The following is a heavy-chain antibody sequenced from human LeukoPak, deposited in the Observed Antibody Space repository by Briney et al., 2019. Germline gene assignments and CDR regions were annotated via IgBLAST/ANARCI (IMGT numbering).Heavy chain of an antibody. D-gene: IGHD6-19*01. CDR1: GGSIRSYY. V-gene: IGHV4-59*13. J-gene: IGHJ3*02. CDR3: ARDSVKGMPWLGDAFDI. Sequence: ETLPLTCSVCGGSIRSYYGSYIRQPPGKAREGSGYIYYSGSTNNYPSLKSRVTISVDTSKNQFSLKLSSVTAADTAVYYCARDSVKGMPWLGDAFDIWGQGTKVTVSS. CDR2: IYYSGST.